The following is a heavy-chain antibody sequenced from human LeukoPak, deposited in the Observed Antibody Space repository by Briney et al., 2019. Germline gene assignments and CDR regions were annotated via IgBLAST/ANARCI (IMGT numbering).Heavy chain of an antibody. D-gene: IGHD3-10*01. Sequence: SETLSLTCAVYGGSFSGYYWSWIRQPPGKGLEWIGEINHSGSTNYNPSLKSRVTISVDTSKNQFSLKLSSVTAADTAVYYCARDNYYGSGSSAMDVWGKGTTVTVSS. V-gene: IGHV4-34*01. J-gene: IGHJ6*03. CDR2: INHSGST. CDR1: GGSFSGYY. CDR3: ARDNYYGSGSSAMDV.